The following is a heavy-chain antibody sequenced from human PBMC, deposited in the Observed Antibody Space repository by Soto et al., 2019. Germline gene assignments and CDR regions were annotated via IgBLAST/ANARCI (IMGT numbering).Heavy chain of an antibody. V-gene: IGHV3-53*04. J-gene: IGHJ4*02. CDR3: ASLNRYYFDY. D-gene: IGHD3-22*01. CDR1: GFTVSSNY. CDR2: IYSCGST. Sequence: GGSLRLSCAASGFTVSSNYMSWVRQAPGKGLEWVSVIYSCGSTYYADSVKGRFTNSRHNSKNTLYLQMNSLRAEDTAVYYCASLNRYYFDYWGQGTLVTVSS.